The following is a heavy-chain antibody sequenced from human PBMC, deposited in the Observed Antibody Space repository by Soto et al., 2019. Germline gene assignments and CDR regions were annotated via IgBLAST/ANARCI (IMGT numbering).Heavy chain of an antibody. D-gene: IGHD2-8*01. CDR1: GGSISSSSYY. CDR3: AGRSMAHYGMDV. J-gene: IGHJ6*04. Sequence: QLQLQESGPGLVKPSETLSLTCTVSGGSISSSSYYWGWIRPPPGQGLEWIGSIYYSGSTYYNPSLKSRVAISLDAATNQFSRKLCAVSAAHTAVDYCAGRSMAHYGMDVWGKGTTVAVSS. V-gene: IGHV4-39*01. CDR2: IYYSGST.